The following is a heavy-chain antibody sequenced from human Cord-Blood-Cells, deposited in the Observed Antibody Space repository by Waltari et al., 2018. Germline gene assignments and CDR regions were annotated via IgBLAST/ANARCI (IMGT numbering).Heavy chain of an antibody. Sequence: QVQLVESGGGVVQPGRSLRLSCAASGFTFSSYGMPWVRQAPGKGLEWVAVIWYDGSNKYYADSVKGRFTISRDNSKNTLYLQMNSLRAEDTAVYYCARVTNYYGSGSYRDAFDIWGQGTMVTVSS. CDR2: IWYDGSNK. CDR1: GFTFSSYG. D-gene: IGHD3-10*01. CDR3: ARVTNYYGSGSYRDAFDI. V-gene: IGHV3-33*01. J-gene: IGHJ3*02.